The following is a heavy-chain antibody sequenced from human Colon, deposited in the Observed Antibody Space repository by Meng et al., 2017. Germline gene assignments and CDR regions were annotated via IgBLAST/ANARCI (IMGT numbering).Heavy chain of an antibody. CDR2: IGSSGTHI. J-gene: IGHJ4*02. CDR1: GFTFRDYY. CDR3: ARACSGGGFGLLY. D-gene: IGHD2-15*01. Sequence: GGSLRLSCATSGFTFRDYYMTWVRQAPGKGLEWVSYIGSSGTHIYYADSVKGRFTISRDNAKNSLYLQMSNLRDEDTAVYFCARACSGGGFGLLYWVQGTLVTVSS. V-gene: IGHV3-11*04.